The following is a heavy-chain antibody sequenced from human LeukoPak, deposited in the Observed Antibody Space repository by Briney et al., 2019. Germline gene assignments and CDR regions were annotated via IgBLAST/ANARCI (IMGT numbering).Heavy chain of an antibody. Sequence: PSETLSLTCTVSGDSISSYYWSWIRQPAGKGLEWIGRIYTSGSTNYNPSLKSRVTMSVDTSKNQFSLKLSSVTAADTAVYYCARDDILTGYYPFDYWGREPWSPSPQ. CDR3: ARDDILTGYYPFDY. CDR2: IYTSGST. CDR1: GDSISSYY. V-gene: IGHV4-4*07. D-gene: IGHD3-9*01. J-gene: IGHJ4*02.